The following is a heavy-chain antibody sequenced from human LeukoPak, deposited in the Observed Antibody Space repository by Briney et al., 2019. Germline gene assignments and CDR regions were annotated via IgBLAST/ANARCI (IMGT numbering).Heavy chain of an antibody. J-gene: IGHJ4*02. V-gene: IGHV4-59*01. D-gene: IGHD6-13*01. CDR1: GGSISSYR. CDR3: AREGAAAGKVYYDY. CDR2: IYYTGST. Sequence: SETLSLTCTVSGGSISSYRWTWIRQPPGKGLEWIGYIYYTGSTNYNSSLKSRVTISVDTSKNQFSLKLSSVTAADTAVYYCAREGAAAGKVYYDYWGQGTLVTVSS.